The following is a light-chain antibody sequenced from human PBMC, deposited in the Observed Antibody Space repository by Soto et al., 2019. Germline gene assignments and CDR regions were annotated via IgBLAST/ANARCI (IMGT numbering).Light chain of an antibody. J-gene: IGKJ2*01. CDR3: QQYNNWPPPYT. CDR1: ESVSSN. CDR2: AAS. V-gene: IGKV3-15*01. Sequence: EIVVTQSPATLSVSPGERATLSCRASESVSSNLAWFQHKPGQAPRLLIYAASTKATGVPARFTGSGSRTDCNLTITSLQSEDFAVYYCQQYNNWPPPYTFGQGTKLES.